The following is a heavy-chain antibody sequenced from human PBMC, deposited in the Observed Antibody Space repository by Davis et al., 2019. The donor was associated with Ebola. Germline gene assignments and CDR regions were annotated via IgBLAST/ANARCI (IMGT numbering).Heavy chain of an antibody. CDR1: GGTFSSYA. CDR2: IIPIFGTA. V-gene: IGHV1-69*13. CDR3: ATSLKLRLGPFDP. D-gene: IGHD1-7*01. J-gene: IGHJ5*02. Sequence: SVKVSCKASGGTFSSYAISWVRQAPGQGLEWMGGIIPIFGTANYAQKFQGRVTMTADESTSTAYMELSSLRSEDTAVYYCATSLKLRLGPFDPWGQGTLVTVSS.